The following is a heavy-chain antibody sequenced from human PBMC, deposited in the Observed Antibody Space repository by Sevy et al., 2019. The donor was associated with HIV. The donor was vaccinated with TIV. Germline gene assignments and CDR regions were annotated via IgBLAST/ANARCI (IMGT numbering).Heavy chain of an antibody. J-gene: IGHJ5*02. CDR3: VRNYSLATLSENWFDP. CDR1: GYTFTGYY. D-gene: IGHD2-21*01. V-gene: IGHV1-2*07. CDR2: INGNSGDT. Sequence: ASVKVSCKASGYTFTGYYMHWVRQAPGQGLEWMGWINGNSGDTKYAHKFQGRVTMTRDTSISTAYMELTRLTSDDTAVYYCVRNYSLATLSENWFDPWGQGTLVTVSS.